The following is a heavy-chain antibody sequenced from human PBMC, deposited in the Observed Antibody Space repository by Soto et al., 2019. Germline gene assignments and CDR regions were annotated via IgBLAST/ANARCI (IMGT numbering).Heavy chain of an antibody. D-gene: IGHD5-18*01. CDR3: ARASRGYSYEAAFVY. V-gene: IGHV1-18*01. CDR2: ISAYNGNT. Sequence: QVQLVQSGAEVKKPGASVKVSCKASGYTFTNSGIIWVRQAPGQGLEWMGWISAYNGNTNYAQKRQGRVTMTTDTSTSTAYMELRSLRSDDTAVYYCARASRGYSYEAAFVYWGQGTLVTVSS. CDR1: GYTFTNSG. J-gene: IGHJ4*02.